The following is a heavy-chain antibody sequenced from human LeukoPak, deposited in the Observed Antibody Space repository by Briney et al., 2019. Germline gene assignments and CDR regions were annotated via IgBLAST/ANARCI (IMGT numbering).Heavy chain of an antibody. D-gene: IGHD2-2*01. CDR3: ARQPTRDLLAEYFQH. Sequence: GGSLRLSCAASGFTFSSYAMSWVRQAPGKGLEWVSAISGSGYSTYYADSVKGRFTISRDNSKNTLYLQMNSLRAEDTAVYYCARQPTRDLLAEYFQHWGQGTLVTVSS. CDR1: GFTFSSYA. J-gene: IGHJ1*01. V-gene: IGHV3-23*01. CDR2: ISGSGYST.